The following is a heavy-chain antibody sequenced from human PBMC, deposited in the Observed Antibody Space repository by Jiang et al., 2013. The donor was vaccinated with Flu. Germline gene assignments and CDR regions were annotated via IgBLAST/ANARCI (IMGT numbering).Heavy chain of an antibody. CDR2: ISESGDST. V-gene: IGHV3-23*01. Sequence: GLEWVSGISESGDSTHYADSVKGRFTISRDNSKNTLYLQMNSLRAEDTAVYYCAKLYSTWGQGTLVTVSS. CDR3: AKLYST. D-gene: IGHD3-16*01. J-gene: IGHJ5*02.